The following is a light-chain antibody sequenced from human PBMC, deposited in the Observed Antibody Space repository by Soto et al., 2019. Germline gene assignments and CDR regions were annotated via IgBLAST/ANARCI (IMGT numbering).Light chain of an antibody. J-gene: IGKJ3*01. Sequence: EIVLTQSPGTLSLSPGERATLSCRASQSVSSSYLAWYQQKPGQAPRLLIYGASSRATGIPDRFSGSGSGTDFTLTISRLEPEDFVVYYCQHYGSSLLFTFGPGTKVDIK. CDR1: QSVSSSY. CDR3: QHYGSSLLFT. V-gene: IGKV3-20*01. CDR2: GAS.